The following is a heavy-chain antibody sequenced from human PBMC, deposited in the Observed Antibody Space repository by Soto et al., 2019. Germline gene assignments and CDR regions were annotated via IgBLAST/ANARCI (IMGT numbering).Heavy chain of an antibody. CDR1: GGSISSYY. Sequence: SETLSLTCTVSGGSISSYYWSLIRQPPGKGLEWIGYIYYSGSTTSNPSLKIRVTISVDTSKNQLSLKRSSVAAADTSVYYCARVGGRYYDILTGYSDPRYFDDWGQGTLVTVSS. V-gene: IGHV4-59*01. CDR2: IYYSGST. CDR3: ARVGGRYYDILTGYSDPRYFDD. D-gene: IGHD3-9*01. J-gene: IGHJ4*02.